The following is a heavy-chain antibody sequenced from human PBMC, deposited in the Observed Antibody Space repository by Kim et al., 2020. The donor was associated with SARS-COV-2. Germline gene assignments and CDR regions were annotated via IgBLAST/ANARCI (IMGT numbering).Heavy chain of an antibody. CDR1: GYTFTSYY. V-gene: IGHV1-46*01. J-gene: IGHJ6*02. CDR2: INPSGGST. CDR3: ARSLWFAGYYYYGMDV. D-gene: IGHD3-10*01. Sequence: ASVKVSCKASGYTFTSYYMHWVRQAPGQGLEWMGIINPSGGSTSYAQKFQGRVTMTRDTSTSTVYMELSSLRSEDTAVYYCARSLWFAGYYYYGMDVWGQGTTVTVSS.